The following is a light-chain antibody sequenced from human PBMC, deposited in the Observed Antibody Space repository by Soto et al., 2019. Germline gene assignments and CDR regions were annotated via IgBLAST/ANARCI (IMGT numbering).Light chain of an antibody. CDR1: GSTIGSNT. J-gene: IGLJ3*02. CDR2: SND. CDR3: ALWGHNLSGPGV. Sequence: QSVLTQPPSASGPPGQRVTISCSGSGSTIGSNTVDWYQQLPGTAPKLLIYSNDQQPLGVPDPFSVSRSGTSASLAISRLQRDDEGNDDCALWGHNLSGPGVFGGGTKLTVL. V-gene: IGLV1-44*01.